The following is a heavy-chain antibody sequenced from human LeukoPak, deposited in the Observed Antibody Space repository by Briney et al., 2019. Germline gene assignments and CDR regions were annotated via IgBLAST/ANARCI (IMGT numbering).Heavy chain of an antibody. CDR3: AKDRGYSSSWYAFGY. J-gene: IGHJ4*02. Sequence: GGSLRLSCAASGFTFSSYGMHWVRQAPGKGLEWVAVISDDGSNKYYGDSVKGRFTISRDNSKNTLYLQMNSLRAEDTAVYYCAKDRGYSSSWYAFGYWGQGTLVTVSS. CDR2: ISDDGSNK. CDR1: GFTFSSYG. V-gene: IGHV3-30*18. D-gene: IGHD6-13*01.